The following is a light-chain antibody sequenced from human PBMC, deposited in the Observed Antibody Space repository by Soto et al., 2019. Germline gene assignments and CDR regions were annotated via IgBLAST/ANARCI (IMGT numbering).Light chain of an antibody. CDR2: GAS. Sequence: EIVLTQSPATLSLSPGERATLSCRSSQSVSSYSAWYQQKPGQAPRLLIYGASTRATGIPARFSGSGSGTEFTLTISSLQSEDFAVYYCQQYNNWPQTFGQGTKVDIK. V-gene: IGKV3-15*01. CDR3: QQYNNWPQT. J-gene: IGKJ1*01. CDR1: QSVSSY.